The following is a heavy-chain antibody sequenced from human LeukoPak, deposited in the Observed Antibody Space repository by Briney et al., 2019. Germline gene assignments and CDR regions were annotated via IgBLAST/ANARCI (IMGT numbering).Heavy chain of an antibody. V-gene: IGHV4-34*01. J-gene: IGHJ3*02. CDR2: INNSGST. Sequence: SETLSLTCAVYGGSFSGYYWSWIRQPPGKGLEWIGEINNSGSTNYNPSLKSRVTISVDTSKNQFSLKLSSVTAADTAVYYCASAIYSGYDLNAFDILGQGTTVTVSS. D-gene: IGHD5-12*01. CDR1: GGSFSGYY. CDR3: ASAIYSGYDLNAFDI.